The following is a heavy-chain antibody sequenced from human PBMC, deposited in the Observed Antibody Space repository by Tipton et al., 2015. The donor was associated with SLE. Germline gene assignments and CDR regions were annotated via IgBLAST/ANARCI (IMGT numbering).Heavy chain of an antibody. V-gene: IGHV1-46*01. CDR1: GYTFTSYY. CDR3: ARDLWQQLVDY. J-gene: IGHJ4*02. CDR2: INPSGGST. Sequence: QVQLVQSGAEVKKPGASVKVSCKASGYTFTSYYMHWVRQAPGQGLEWMGIINPSGGSTSYAQKFQGRVTMTRDTSTSTGYMELSSLRSEDTAVYYCARDLWQQLVDYWGQGTLVTVSS. D-gene: IGHD6-13*01.